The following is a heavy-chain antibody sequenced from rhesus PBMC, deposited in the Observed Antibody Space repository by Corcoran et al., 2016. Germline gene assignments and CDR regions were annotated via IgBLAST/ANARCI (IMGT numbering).Heavy chain of an antibody. CDR2: IDSNSKST. CDR1: GGSISSSNC. V-gene: IGHV4S18*01. CDR3: ARGLIYGSRRFDY. J-gene: IGHJ4*01. Sequence: QVQLPESGPGLAKPSETLSLTYAVSGGSISSSNCWRWIVQTPGQGLEWRGGIDSNSKSTNYNPSHKSRVTMTKDTSKTQFSLKLSAVTAAETAVYYCARGLIYGSRRFDYWGQGVLVTVSS. D-gene: IGHD4-29*01.